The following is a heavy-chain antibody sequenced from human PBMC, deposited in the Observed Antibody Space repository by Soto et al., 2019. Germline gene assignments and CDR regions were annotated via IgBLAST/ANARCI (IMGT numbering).Heavy chain of an antibody. CDR1: GGSFSGYY. CDR2: INHSGST. D-gene: IGHD3-10*01. Sequence: QVQLQQWGAGLLKPSETLSLTCAVYGGSFSGYYWSWIRQPPGKGLEWIGEINHSGSTNYNPSLKCLVTISVDPSKNQFSLKLSSVTAADTAVYYCARGGRGYYGSGSYSYWGQGTLVTVSS. CDR3: ARGGRGYYGSGSYSY. V-gene: IGHV4-34*01. J-gene: IGHJ4*02.